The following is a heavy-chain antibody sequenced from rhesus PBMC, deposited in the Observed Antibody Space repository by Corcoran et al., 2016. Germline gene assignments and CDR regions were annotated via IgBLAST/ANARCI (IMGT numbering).Heavy chain of an antibody. J-gene: IGHJ4*01. CDR2: INPKTGGT. CDR1: GYSFTDYY. V-gene: IGHV1-138*01. D-gene: IGHD1-14*01. Sequence: QVQLVQAGAEVKKPGASVKVSCKASGYSFTDYYIQWVRQAPGQGLEWMARINPKTGGTHYAQKFQDRVTRTRDISTTTAYMELSSLRSEDTAVYYCARGSWNVGYWGQGVLVTVSS. CDR3: ARGSWNVGY.